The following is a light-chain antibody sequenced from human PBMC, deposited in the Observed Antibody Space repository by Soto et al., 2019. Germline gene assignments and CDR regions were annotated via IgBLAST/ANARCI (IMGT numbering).Light chain of an antibody. CDR1: SSDVGGYNF. CDR3: CSYAGTYTFWV. Sequence: QSVLTQPRSVSGSPGQSVTISCTGTSSDVGGYNFVSWYQQHPGKAPKLMIFDVSKRPSGVPDRFSGSKSGNTASLTISGLQAEDEADYYCCSYAGTYTFWVFGGGTKLTVL. CDR2: DVS. V-gene: IGLV2-11*01. J-gene: IGLJ3*02.